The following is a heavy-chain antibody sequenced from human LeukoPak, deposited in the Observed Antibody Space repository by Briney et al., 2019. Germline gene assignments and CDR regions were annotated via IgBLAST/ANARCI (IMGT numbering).Heavy chain of an antibody. Sequence: PGGSLRLSCSASGFTVSRYGMHWVHQTPGKGPEWVANMWAVKWSDGNDKFYADSVKGRLQMNSLRPEDTAIYYCARARDAYIHGLEHWDRGTLVTVSS. CDR3: ARARDAYIHGLEH. D-gene: IGHD2-2*01. V-gene: IGHV3-33*01. J-gene: IGHJ4*02. CDR2: KWSDGNDK. CDR1: GFTVSRYG.